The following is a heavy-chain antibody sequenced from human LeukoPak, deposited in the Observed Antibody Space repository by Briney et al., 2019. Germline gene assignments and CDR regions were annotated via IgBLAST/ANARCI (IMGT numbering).Heavy chain of an antibody. D-gene: IGHD5-18*01. V-gene: IGHV3-23*01. CDR3: ARDPANSYGYWYGMDV. CDR2: ISGSGGST. J-gene: IGHJ6*02. Sequence: PGGSLRLSCAASGFTFSSYAMSWVRQAPGKGLEWVSAISGSGGSTYYADSVKGRFTISRDNSKNTLYLQMNSLRAEDTAVYYCARDPANSYGYWYGMDVWGQGTTVTVSS. CDR1: GFTFSSYA.